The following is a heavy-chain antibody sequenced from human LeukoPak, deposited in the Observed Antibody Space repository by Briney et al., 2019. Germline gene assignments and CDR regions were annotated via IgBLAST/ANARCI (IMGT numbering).Heavy chain of an antibody. J-gene: IGHJ4*02. CDR1: GFTFSSYW. CDR2: ISPDGKDT. CDR3: AKKSFRSGYSYGTSFDY. D-gene: IGHD5-18*01. Sequence: GGSLRLSCAASGFTFSSYWMHWVRQAPGKGLVWVSRISPDGKDTSHADSVKGRFTISRDNAKNSLSLQMNSLRAEDTAVYYCAKKSFRSGYSYGTSFDYWGQGTLVTVSS. V-gene: IGHV3-74*01.